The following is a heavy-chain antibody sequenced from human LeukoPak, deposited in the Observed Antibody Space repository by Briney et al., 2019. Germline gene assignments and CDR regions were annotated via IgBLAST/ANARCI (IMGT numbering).Heavy chain of an antibody. V-gene: IGHV3-48*01. CDR3: AGELLGLSFDY. CDR1: GFTFSSYS. CDR2: ISSSSTI. Sequence: GGSLRLSCAASGFTFSSYSMDWVRQAPGKGLEWVSYISSSSTIYYADSVKGRFTISRDNAKNSLYLQMNSLRAEDTAVYYCAGELLGLSFDYWGQGTLVTVSS. D-gene: IGHD3-10*01. J-gene: IGHJ4*02.